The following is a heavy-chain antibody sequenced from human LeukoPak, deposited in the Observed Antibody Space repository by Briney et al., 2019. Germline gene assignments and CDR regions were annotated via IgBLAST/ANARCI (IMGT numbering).Heavy chain of an antibody. V-gene: IGHV4-34*01. D-gene: IGHD6-6*01. CDR2: INHSGST. CDR3: ARAVRTGYSSLGGKYNWFDP. J-gene: IGHJ5*02. Sequence: SETLSLTCAVYGGSFSGYYWSWIRQPPGKGLEWIGEINHSGSTNYNPSLKSRVTISVDTSKNQFSLKLSSVTAADTAVYYCARAVRTGYSSLGGKYNWFDPWGQGTLVTVSS. CDR1: GGSFSGYY.